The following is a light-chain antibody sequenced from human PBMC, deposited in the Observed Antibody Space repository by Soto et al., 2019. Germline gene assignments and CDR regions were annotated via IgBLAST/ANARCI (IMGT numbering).Light chain of an antibody. V-gene: IGKV1-5*01. CDR2: SGS. CDR3: QKHDGE. CDR1: QNIGSW. Sequence: DIQMTQSPATLSASIGDRVIITCRASQNIGSWLAWYQQKPGKAPKPLIYSGSSLKSGVPSRFSGSGSGTEFTATISSLQPDDFATYYCQKHDGEFGQGTKLEIK. J-gene: IGKJ2*01.